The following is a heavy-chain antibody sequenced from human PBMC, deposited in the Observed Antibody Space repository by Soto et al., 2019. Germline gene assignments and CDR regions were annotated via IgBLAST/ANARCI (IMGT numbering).Heavy chain of an antibody. CDR1: GYTFSRHW. D-gene: IGHD1-26*01. Sequence: EVQLVESGGGLVQPGGSLRLSCAASGYTFSRHWIHWVRQAPGQGPVGVSRISPDGSVTDYADFVEGRFTISRDNAKNTLYLQMSXLRAEDTAVYYCARPRSMSSSGFDIWGQGTMVIVSS. CDR2: ISPDGSVT. CDR3: ARPRSMSSSGFDI. J-gene: IGHJ3*02. V-gene: IGHV3-74*01.